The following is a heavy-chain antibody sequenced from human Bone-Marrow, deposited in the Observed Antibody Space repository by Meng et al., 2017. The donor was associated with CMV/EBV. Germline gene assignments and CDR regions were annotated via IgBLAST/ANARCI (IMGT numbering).Heavy chain of an antibody. CDR2: INSDGRSN. V-gene: IGHV3-74*01. D-gene: IGHD3-10*01. CDR1: FTVISIG. J-gene: IGHJ4*02. Sequence: FTVISIGRDRVRQAQGKGLVWVTRINSDGRSNTYADSVKVSFTIARDNDTDTLQLKRMSVKDTATDVYSCAREPNMVGGGWEYYFDYWGQGTLVTVSS. CDR3: AREPNMVGGGWEYYFDY.